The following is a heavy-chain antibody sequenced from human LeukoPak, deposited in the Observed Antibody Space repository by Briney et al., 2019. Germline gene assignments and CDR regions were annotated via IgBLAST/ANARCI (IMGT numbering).Heavy chain of an antibody. J-gene: IGHJ4*02. Sequence: GGSLRLSCAASGFTFSTYGMSWVRQAPGKGLEWVSAISGSGGSTYYADSVKGRLTISRDNSKNTLYLQMNSLRAEDTAVYYCAKEPPRYYYDSSGYYWYWGQGTLVTVSS. CDR3: AKEPPRYYYDSSGYYWY. CDR1: GFTFSTYG. CDR2: ISGSGGST. D-gene: IGHD3-22*01. V-gene: IGHV3-23*01.